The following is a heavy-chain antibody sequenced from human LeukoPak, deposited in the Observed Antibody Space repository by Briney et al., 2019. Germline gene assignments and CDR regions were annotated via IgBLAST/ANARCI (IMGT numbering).Heavy chain of an antibody. V-gene: IGHV4-59*08. J-gene: IGHJ3*02. CDR3: ERHLSTVTTWAAFDI. CDR2: IYYSGST. Sequence: SETLCLTCTAAGGSISIYDRSWIRQPPGKGLEWIGYIYYSGSTNYNPSLKSRVTISVDTSKSQFSLNLSAVTAADTAVYYRERHLSTVTTWAAFDIWGQGTTVTVSS. D-gene: IGHD4-17*01. CDR1: GGSISIYD.